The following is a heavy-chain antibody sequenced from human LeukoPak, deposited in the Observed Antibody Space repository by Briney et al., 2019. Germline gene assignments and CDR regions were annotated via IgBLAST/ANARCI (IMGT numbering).Heavy chain of an antibody. CDR3: AGGYCSSTSCYKFDY. CDR2: IIPILGIA. D-gene: IGHD2-2*02. V-gene: IGHV1-69*02. Sequence: SSAKVSCKASGGTFSSYTISWVRQAPRQGLEWMGRIIPILGIANYAQKFQGRVTITADKSTSTAYMELSSLRSEDTAVYYCAGGYCSSTSCYKFDYWGQGTLVTVSS. CDR1: GGTFSSYT. J-gene: IGHJ4*02.